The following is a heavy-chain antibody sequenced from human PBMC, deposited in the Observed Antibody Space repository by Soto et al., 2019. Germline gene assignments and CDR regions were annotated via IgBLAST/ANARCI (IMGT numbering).Heavy chain of an antibody. Sequence: QVQLVQSGAEVKKPGASVKVSCKASGYTFTSYGISWVRQAPGQGLEWMGWIGAHNGNTKYAQKLQGRVTVTTDTYTSTAYMELRSLRADDTAVYYCARDLSVGLFDYWGQGTLVTVSS. CDR2: IGAHNGNT. CDR1: GYTFTSYG. V-gene: IGHV1-18*01. J-gene: IGHJ4*02. CDR3: ARDLSVGLFDY.